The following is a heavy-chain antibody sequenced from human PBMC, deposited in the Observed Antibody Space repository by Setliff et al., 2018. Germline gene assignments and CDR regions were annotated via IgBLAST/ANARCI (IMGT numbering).Heavy chain of an antibody. CDR2: IYYSGST. Sequence: PSETLSLTCTVSGGSISSYYWSWIRQPPGKGLEWIGYIYYSGSTNYNPSLKSRVTISVDTSKNQFSLKLSSVTAADTAVYYCAREKSGYYNFWSGYYTDYYYGMDVWGQGTKVTV. J-gene: IGHJ6*02. D-gene: IGHD3-3*01. V-gene: IGHV4-59*01. CDR1: GGSISSYY. CDR3: AREKSGYYNFWSGYYTDYYYGMDV.